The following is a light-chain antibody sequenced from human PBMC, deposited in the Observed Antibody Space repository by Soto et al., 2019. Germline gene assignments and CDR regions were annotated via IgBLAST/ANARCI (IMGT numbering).Light chain of an antibody. CDR2: GVS. J-gene: IGKJ2*01. CDR3: QQYDTLPRT. Sequence: EIVLTQSPGTLSLSPGERATLSCRASQTVSSSCLAWYQQKPGQAPRLLIYGVSSRATDIPDRFSGSGSGTDFTLTISRLEPEDFAIYYCQQYDTLPRTFGQGTKVEI. V-gene: IGKV3-20*01. CDR1: QTVSSSC.